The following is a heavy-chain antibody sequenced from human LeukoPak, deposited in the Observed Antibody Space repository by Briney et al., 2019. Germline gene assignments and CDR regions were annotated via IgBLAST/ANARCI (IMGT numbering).Heavy chain of an antibody. CDR2: VNSDGSST. CDR1: GFTFSSYA. J-gene: IGHJ4*02. D-gene: IGHD6-19*01. V-gene: IGHV3-74*01. CDR3: ARGSTQYSSGWYGLDY. Sequence: GGSLRLSCAASGFTFSSYAMSWVRQAPGKGLVWVSRVNSDGSSTTYADSVKGRFTITRDNAKNTLYLQMNSLRAEDTAVYYCARGSTQYSSGWYGLDYWGQGTLVTVSS.